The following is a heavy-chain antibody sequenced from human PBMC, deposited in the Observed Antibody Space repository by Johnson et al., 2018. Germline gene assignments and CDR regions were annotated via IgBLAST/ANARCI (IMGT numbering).Heavy chain of an antibody. CDR2: MWYDGINK. J-gene: IGHJ3*02. V-gene: IGHV3-33*01. CDR3: ARDSSPSSGYAFDI. Sequence: QVQLVESGGGVVQPGRSLRLSCAASGFTFSSYGMHWVRQAPGKGLEWVAVMWYDGINKNYADSVKGRFTISGDNSKNTLYLQMNSLRAEDTAVYYCARDSSPSSGYAFDIWGPGTMVTVSS. D-gene: IGHD3-22*01. CDR1: GFTFSSYG.